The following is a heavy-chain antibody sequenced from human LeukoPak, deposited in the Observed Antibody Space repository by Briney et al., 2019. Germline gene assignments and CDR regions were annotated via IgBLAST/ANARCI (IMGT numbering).Heavy chain of an antibody. CDR1: GGTFSSYA. J-gene: IGHJ6*02. Sequence: SVKVSCKASGGTFSSYAIRWVRQAPGQGLEWMGGIIPIFGTANYAQKFQGRVTITADESTSTAYMELSSLRSEETAAYYGGSDXHYDIFRARRGYGMDVWGQGTTVTVSS. D-gene: IGHD3-9*01. CDR2: IIPIFGTA. V-gene: IGHV1-69*13. CDR3: GSDXHYDIFRARRGYGMDV.